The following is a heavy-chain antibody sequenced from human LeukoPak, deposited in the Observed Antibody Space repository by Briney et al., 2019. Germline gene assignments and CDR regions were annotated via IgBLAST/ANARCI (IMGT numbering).Heavy chain of an antibody. CDR3: ARDRVGGDLTGVSLY. V-gene: IGHV1-18*01. CDR2: ISGYNGNT. CDR1: VYTXTTYG. D-gene: IGHD4-17*01. J-gene: IGHJ4*01. Sequence: ASVKVSCEASVYTXTTYGIGGVRQAPGQGLEWMGWISGYNGNTNYAQKFQGRVTMTTDTSTSTAYMELRSLRSDDTAVYYCARDRVGGDLTGVSLYWGQGTLVTVSS.